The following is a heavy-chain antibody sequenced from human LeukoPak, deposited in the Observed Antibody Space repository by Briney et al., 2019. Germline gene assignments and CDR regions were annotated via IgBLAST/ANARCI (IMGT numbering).Heavy chain of an antibody. Sequence: GGSLRLSCAASGFTFSSYGMHWVRQAPGKGLEWVAFIRCDGSNKYYADSVKGRFTISGDNSKNTLYLQMNSLRAEDTAVYYCAKESASITIFGVATPGYWGQGTLVTVSS. J-gene: IGHJ4*02. V-gene: IGHV3-30*02. D-gene: IGHD3-3*01. CDR2: IRCDGSNK. CDR1: GFTFSSYG. CDR3: AKESASITIFGVATPGY.